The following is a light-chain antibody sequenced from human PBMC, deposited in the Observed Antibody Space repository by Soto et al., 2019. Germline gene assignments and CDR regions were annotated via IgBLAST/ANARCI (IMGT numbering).Light chain of an antibody. V-gene: IGKV3D-15*01. CDR2: GAS. CDR3: QQYTIWPIT. Sequence: EIVMTQSPATLSVSPGERDTLSCRASESISSTVAWYQQKPGQAPRLLMYGASIRATDFPARFSGSGYGTDFTLTISSLQSEDFAVYYCQQYTIWPITFGQGTRLEIK. CDR1: ESISST. J-gene: IGKJ5*01.